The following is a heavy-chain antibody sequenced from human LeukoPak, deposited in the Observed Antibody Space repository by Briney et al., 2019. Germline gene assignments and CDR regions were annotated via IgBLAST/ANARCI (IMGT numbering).Heavy chain of an antibody. CDR2: ISAYNGNT. CDR3: ARVAYGDYVGAFDI. D-gene: IGHD4-17*01. J-gene: IGHJ3*02. CDR1: GYTFTSYG. Sequence: ASVKVSCKASGYTFTSYGISWVRQAPGQGLEWMGWISAYNGNTNYAQKLQGRVTMTTDTSTSTAYMELRSLGSDDTAVYYCARVAYGDYVGAFDIWGQGTMVTVSS. V-gene: IGHV1-18*01.